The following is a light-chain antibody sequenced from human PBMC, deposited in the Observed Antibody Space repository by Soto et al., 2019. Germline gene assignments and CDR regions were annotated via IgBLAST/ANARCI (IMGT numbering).Light chain of an antibody. V-gene: IGLV2-14*01. CDR2: GVN. CDR1: SSDVGGYNY. J-gene: IGLJ7*01. Sequence: QSALTQPASVSGSPGQSITFSCTGTSSDVGGYNYVSWYQQYPGKVPKLMIYGVNNRPSGVSNRFSGSKSGNTASLTISGLQAEDEADYYCSSFTSTSALVFGTGTQLTVL. CDR3: SSFTSTSALV.